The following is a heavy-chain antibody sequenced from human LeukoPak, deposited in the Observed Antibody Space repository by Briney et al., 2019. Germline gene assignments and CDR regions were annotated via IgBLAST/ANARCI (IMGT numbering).Heavy chain of an antibody. D-gene: IGHD5-18*01. Sequence: SETLSLTCTVSGGSISSSSYYWGWICQPPGKGLEWIGSIYYSGSTYYNPSLKSRVTISVDTSKNQFSLKLSSVTAADTAVYYCARDRGYSYGPDAFDIWGQGTMVTVSS. CDR2: IYYSGST. CDR3: ARDRGYSYGPDAFDI. V-gene: IGHV4-39*07. J-gene: IGHJ3*02. CDR1: GGSISSSSYY.